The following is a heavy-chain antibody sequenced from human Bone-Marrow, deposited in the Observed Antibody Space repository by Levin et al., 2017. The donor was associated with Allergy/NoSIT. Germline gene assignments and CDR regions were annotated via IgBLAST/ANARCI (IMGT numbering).Heavy chain of an antibody. Sequence: TGGSLRLSCAVSGLNFNNYGMNWVRQAPGKGLEWVAFISGGGNDGYYADSVRGRFTISRDNSKNTLYLQMNSLRPDDTAVYYCAARVFDYWGQGTLVAVSS. CDR1: GLNFNNYG. V-gene: IGHV3-30*03. J-gene: IGHJ4*02. CDR3: AARVFDY. CDR2: ISGGGNDG.